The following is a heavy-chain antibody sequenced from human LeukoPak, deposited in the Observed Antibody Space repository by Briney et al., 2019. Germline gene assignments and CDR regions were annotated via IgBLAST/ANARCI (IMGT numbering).Heavy chain of an antibody. V-gene: IGHV2-5*02. D-gene: IGHD4-11*01. CDR2: LYWDDDK. CDR3: AHTPLTTRFDY. J-gene: IGHJ4*02. CDR1: GFSLSTSGVG. Sequence: SGPTLVNPTQTLTLTCSFSGFSLSTSGVGVGWIRQPPGKALEWLALLYWDDDKRYSPSLKSRLTITKDTSKNRVVLTMTNMDPVDTATYYCAHTPLTTRFDYWGQGTLVTVSS.